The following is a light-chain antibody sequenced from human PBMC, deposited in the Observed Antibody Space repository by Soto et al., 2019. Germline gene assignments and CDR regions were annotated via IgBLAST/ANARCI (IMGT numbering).Light chain of an antibody. CDR3: SSHAGYNNFYV. CDR2: EVN. Sequence: QSALTQPPSASGSPGQSVTISCTGTSSDAGYYNYVSWYQQHPGKAPKLMIYEVNKRPSGVPDRFSGSKSGNTASLTVSGLQAEDEADYYCSSHAGYNNFYVFGTGTKLTVL. CDR1: SSDAGYYNY. J-gene: IGLJ1*01. V-gene: IGLV2-8*01.